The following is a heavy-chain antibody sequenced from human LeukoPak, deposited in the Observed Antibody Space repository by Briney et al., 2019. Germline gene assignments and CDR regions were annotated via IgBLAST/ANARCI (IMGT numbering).Heavy chain of an antibody. CDR3: AQDIAAAGKGNWFDP. V-gene: IGHV3-9*01. CDR2: ISWNSGSL. CDR1: GFTFDDYA. J-gene: IGHJ5*02. Sequence: GGSLRLSCAASGFTFDDYAMHWVRQAPGKGLEWVSGISWNSGSLGYADSVKGRFTISRDNSKNTLYLQMNSLRAEDTAVYYCAQDIAAAGKGNWFDPWGQGTLVTVSS. D-gene: IGHD6-13*01.